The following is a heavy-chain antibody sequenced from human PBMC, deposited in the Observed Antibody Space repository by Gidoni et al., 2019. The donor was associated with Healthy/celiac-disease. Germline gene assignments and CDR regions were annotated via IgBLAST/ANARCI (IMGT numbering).Heavy chain of an antibody. CDR3: AKDTTYYDILTGFDY. J-gene: IGHJ4*02. CDR1: GFTFDDYA. D-gene: IGHD3-9*01. CDR2: ISWNSGSI. V-gene: IGHV3-9*01. Sequence: EVQLVESGGGLVQPGRSLRLSCAASGFTFDDYAMHWVRQAPGKGLEWVSGISWNSGSIGYADSVKGRFTISRDNAKNSLYLQMNSLRAEDTALYYCAKDTTYYDILTGFDYWGQGTLVTVSS.